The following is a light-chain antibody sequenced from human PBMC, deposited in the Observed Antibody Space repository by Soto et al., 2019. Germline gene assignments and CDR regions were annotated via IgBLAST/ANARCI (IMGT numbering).Light chain of an antibody. CDR3: CSYAGSYTYV. CDR1: SSDVGTYKY. V-gene: IGLV2-11*01. Sequence: QSTLTQPRSVSGSPGQSVTIPCTGTSSDVGTYKYVSWYQQHPGKAPELMIYDVSKRPSGVPDRFSGSKSGNTASLTISGLQAEDEADYYCCSYAGSYTYVFGTGTKV. J-gene: IGLJ1*01. CDR2: DVS.